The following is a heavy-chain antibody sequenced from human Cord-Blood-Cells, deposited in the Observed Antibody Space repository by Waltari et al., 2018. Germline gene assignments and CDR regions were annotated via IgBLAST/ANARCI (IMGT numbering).Heavy chain of an antibody. Sequence: QVQLVESGGGVVQPGRSLRLSCAASGFTFSSYAMHWVRQAPGKGLEWVAVISYDGSNKYYADSVKGRFTISRDNSKNTLYLQMNSLRAEDTAVYYCARVVGATHRYFDYWGQGTLVTISS. D-gene: IGHD1-26*01. V-gene: IGHV3-30-3*01. CDR1: GFTFSSYA. J-gene: IGHJ4*02. CDR3: ARVVGATHRYFDY. CDR2: ISYDGSNK.